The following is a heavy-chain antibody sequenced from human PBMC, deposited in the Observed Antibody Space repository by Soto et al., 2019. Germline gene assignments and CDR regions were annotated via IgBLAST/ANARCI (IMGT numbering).Heavy chain of an antibody. CDR3: ATDLPTAGGGEIDY. J-gene: IGHJ4*02. CDR2: IKSKGEGETT. D-gene: IGHD2-21*01. Sequence: GGSLRLSCAASGFTFGTAWMIWVRQAPGKGLEWVGHIKSKGEGETTNYAAPVKGRFSISRDDSTNTQSLQIKNLKSDDTAVYYWATDLPTAGGGEIDYWGQGTMVTVSS. V-gene: IGHV3-15*01. CDR1: GFTFGTAW.